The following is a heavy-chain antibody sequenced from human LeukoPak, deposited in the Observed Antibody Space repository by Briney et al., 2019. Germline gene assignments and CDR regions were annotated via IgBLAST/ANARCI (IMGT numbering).Heavy chain of an antibody. J-gene: IGHJ6*03. D-gene: IGHD2-2*01. V-gene: IGHV3-21*01. CDR2: ISSSSSYI. CDR1: GFTFSSYS. Sequence: GGSLRLSCAASGFTFSSYSMNWVRQAPGKGLEWVSSISSSSSYIYYADSVKGRFTISRDNAKNSLYLQMNSLRAEDTAVYYCARGVVVVVPAAIIHYYYMDVWGKGTTVTVSS. CDR3: ARGVVVVVPAAIIHYYYMDV.